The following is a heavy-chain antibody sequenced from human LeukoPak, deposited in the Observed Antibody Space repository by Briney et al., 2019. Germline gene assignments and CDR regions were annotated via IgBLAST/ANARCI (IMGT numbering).Heavy chain of an antibody. D-gene: IGHD2-2*01. Sequence: PGGALRLSCAASGFTFSSYWMSWVRQAPGKGLEWVANIKQDGSEKYYVDSVKGRFTISRDNAKNSLYLQMNSLRAEDTAVYYCARAIGYRSSTSCYVYYYYMDVWGKGTTVTISS. CDR1: GFTFSSYW. CDR3: ARAIGYRSSTSCYVYYYYMDV. V-gene: IGHV3-7*01. CDR2: IKQDGSEK. J-gene: IGHJ6*03.